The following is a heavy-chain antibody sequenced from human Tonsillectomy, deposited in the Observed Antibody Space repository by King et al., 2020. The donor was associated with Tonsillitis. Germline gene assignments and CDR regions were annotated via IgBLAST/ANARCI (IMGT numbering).Heavy chain of an antibody. Sequence: QLVQSGAEVKKPGASVKVSCKASGYTFTSYGIIWVRQAPGQGLEWMGWISGYNGNTNYAQKFEGRVTMTTDTSTIPAYMELRSLRSDDTAVYFCARDALSFMIVLSDSYYYMDVWGKGTTVTVSS. D-gene: IGHD3-22*01. V-gene: IGHV1-18*01. J-gene: IGHJ6*03. CDR2: ISGYNGNT. CDR1: GYTFTSYG. CDR3: ARDALSFMIVLSDSYYYMDV.